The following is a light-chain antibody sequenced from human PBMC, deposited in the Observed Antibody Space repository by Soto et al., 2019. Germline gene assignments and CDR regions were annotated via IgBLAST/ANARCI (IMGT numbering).Light chain of an antibody. CDR1: QSVSSN. CDR2: GAS. CDR3: QQYNNWGT. Sequence: EIVMTQSPATLSVSPGERATLSCRASQSVSSNLAWYQQKPGQAPRLLICGASTRATGIPARFSGSRSGTEFTLTISSLQSEDFAVYYCQQYNNWGTFGQGTKVEIK. V-gene: IGKV3-15*01. J-gene: IGKJ1*01.